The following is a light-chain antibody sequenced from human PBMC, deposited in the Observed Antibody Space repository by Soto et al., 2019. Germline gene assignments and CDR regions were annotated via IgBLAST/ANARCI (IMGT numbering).Light chain of an antibody. J-gene: IGKJ4*01. CDR3: QQYYSTPVT. V-gene: IGKV4-1*01. Sequence: DIVMTQSPDSLAVSLGERATINCKSSQRIFFSSNTKNYLTWYQQKPGQPPKPLIYWASTRESGVPDRFSGSGSGTDFTLTISSLQAEDVAVYYCQQYYSTPVTFGGGTKVEIK. CDR1: QRIFFSSNTKNY. CDR2: WAS.